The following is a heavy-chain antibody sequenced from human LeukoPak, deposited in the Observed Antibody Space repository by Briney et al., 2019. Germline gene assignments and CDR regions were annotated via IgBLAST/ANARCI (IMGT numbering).Heavy chain of an antibody. Sequence: PGGSLRLSCAASGFTLSNYWMSWVRQAPGKGLEWVANIKQDGSEKYYMDSVKGRFTISRDNAYNSLHLQMSSLRADDTAVYYCARQGSTWWDPFDFWGQGTLVTVSS. J-gene: IGHJ4*02. CDR3: ARQGSTWWDPFDF. CDR1: GFTLSNYW. V-gene: IGHV3-7*03. CDR2: IKQDGSEK. D-gene: IGHD1-26*01.